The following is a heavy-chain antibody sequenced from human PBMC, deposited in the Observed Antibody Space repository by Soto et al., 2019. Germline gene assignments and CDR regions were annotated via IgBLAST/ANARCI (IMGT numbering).Heavy chain of an antibody. CDR2: ISSSSSTI. CDR3: ARDSYDSSGYLFDY. J-gene: IGHJ4*02. V-gene: IGHV3-48*02. D-gene: IGHD3-22*01. Sequence: GGSLRLSCAASGFTFSSYSMNWVRQAPGKGLEWVSYISSSSSTIYYADSVKGRFTISRDNAKNSLYLQMNSLRDEDTAVYYCARDSYDSSGYLFDYWGQGTLVTVSS. CDR1: GFTFSSYS.